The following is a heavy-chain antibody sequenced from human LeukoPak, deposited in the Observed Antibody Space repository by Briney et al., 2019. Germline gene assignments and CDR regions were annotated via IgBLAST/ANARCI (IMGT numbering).Heavy chain of an antibody. V-gene: IGHV1-8*01. CDR1: GYTFTNFD. J-gene: IGHJ4*02. D-gene: IGHD3-10*01. Sequence: ASVKVSCKASGYTFTNFDIYWVRQATGQGLEWMGWVRPNSGNTGYAQKFQGRVTMTTDTSTSTAYMELRSLRSDDTAVYYCARASRSGYYGSGSFDYWGQGTLVTVSS. CDR3: ARASRSGYYGSGSFDY. CDR2: VRPNSGNT.